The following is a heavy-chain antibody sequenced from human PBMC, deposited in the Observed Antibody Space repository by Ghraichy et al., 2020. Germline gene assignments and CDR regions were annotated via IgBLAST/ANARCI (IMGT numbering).Heavy chain of an antibody. D-gene: IGHD1-14*01. V-gene: IGHV1-24*01. CDR2: FDPEDGET. Sequence: ASVKVSCKVSGYTLTELSMHWVRQAPGKGLEWMGGFDPEDGETIYAQKFQGRVTMTEDTSTDTAYMELSSLRSEDTAVYYCATEVLGTSPVHAFDIWGQGTMVTVSS. CDR3: ATEVLGTSPVHAFDI. CDR1: GYTLTELS. J-gene: IGHJ3*02.